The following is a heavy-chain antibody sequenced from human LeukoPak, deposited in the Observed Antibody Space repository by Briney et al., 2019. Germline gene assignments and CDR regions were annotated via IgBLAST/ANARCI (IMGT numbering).Heavy chain of an antibody. CDR2: INHSGST. Sequence: SETLSLTCAVYGGSFSGYYWSWIRQPPGKGLEWIGEINHSGSTNYNPSLKSRVTISVDTSKNQFSLKLSSVTAADTAVYYCARRGGLWWFSYFDYWGQGTLVIVSS. J-gene: IGHJ4*02. CDR1: GGSFSGYY. V-gene: IGHV4-34*01. D-gene: IGHD2-8*02. CDR3: ARRGGLWWFSYFDY.